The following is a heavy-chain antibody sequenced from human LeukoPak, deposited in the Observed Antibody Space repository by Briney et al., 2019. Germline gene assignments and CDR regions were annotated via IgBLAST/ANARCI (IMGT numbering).Heavy chain of an antibody. J-gene: IGHJ4*02. V-gene: IGHV5-10-1*01. CDR3: ARQGRGSYRRDFDY. Sequence: GESLKISCDCSGYSFTSNWISWVRQMPGKGLEWMGRIDPSDSHINYSPSFQGHVIISVDKSIGTAYLQWSSLRASDTAMYYCARQGRGSYRRDFDYWGQGTLVTVSS. CDR1: GYSFTSNW. CDR2: IDPSDSHI. D-gene: IGHD1-26*01.